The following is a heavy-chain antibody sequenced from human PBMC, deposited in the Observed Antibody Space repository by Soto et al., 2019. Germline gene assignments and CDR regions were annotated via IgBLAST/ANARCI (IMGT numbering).Heavy chain of an antibody. J-gene: IGHJ4*02. Sequence: QVQLQESGPGLVKPSETLSLTCTVSGGSISSYYWSWIRQPPGKGLEWIGYIYYSGSPNYNPSLQGRGTISGSPAKDPAPLKLSSVTAADTAVYYCARRYGYSFDYWGQGTLVTVSS. V-gene: IGHV4-59*08. D-gene: IGHD1-1*01. CDR2: IYYSGSP. CDR3: ARRYGYSFDY. CDR1: GGSISSYY.